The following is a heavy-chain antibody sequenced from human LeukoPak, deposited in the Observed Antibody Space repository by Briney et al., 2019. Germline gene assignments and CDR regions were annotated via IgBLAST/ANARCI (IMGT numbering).Heavy chain of an antibody. J-gene: IGHJ3*02. Sequence: SETLSLTCTVSGGSISSSSYYWGWIRQPPGKGLEWIGSIYHSGSTYYNPSLKSRVTISVDTSKNQFSLKLSSVTAADTAVYYCARESSSGTVEGAFDIWGQGTMVTVSS. CDR1: GGSISSSSYY. D-gene: IGHD3-22*01. V-gene: IGHV4-39*07. CDR2: IYHSGST. CDR3: ARESSSGTVEGAFDI.